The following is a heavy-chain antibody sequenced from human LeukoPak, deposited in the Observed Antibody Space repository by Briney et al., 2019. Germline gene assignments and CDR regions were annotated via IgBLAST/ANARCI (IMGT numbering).Heavy chain of an antibody. D-gene: IGHD2-2*01. CDR2: INPNSGDT. CDR1: LYTFTDYY. J-gene: IGHJ3*02. CDR3: AGSSRDCSSTSCYRAGAFDI. Sequence: ASVKVSCRASLYTFTDYYIHWVRQAPGQGLEWMGWINPNSGDTYSAQKFQGRVSMTRDTSISTAYMELSRLRSEDTAVYYCAGSSRDCSSTSCYRAGAFDIWGQGTMVTVSS. V-gene: IGHV1-2*02.